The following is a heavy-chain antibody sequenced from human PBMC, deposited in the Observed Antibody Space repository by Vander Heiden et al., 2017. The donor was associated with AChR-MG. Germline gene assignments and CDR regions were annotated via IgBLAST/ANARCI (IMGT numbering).Heavy chain of an antibody. CDR1: GFSFSNYA. CDR2: ISGSGGSI. J-gene: IGHJ4*02. V-gene: IGHV3-23*01. CDR3: AKAPDNDFWSAYYTL. D-gene: IGHD3-3*01. Sequence: EVQLLESGGGLVQPGGSLRLSCAASGFSFSNYAMSWVRQAPGQGLEWVSGISGSGGSIYSADSMKGRFTISRDNSKNTLHLQMNSLRAEDSAVYYCAKAPDNDFWSAYYTLWGQGTLVTVSS.